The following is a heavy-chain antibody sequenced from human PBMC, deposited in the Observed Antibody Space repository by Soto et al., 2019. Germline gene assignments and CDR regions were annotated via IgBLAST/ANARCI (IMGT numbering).Heavy chain of an antibody. J-gene: IGHJ3*02. D-gene: IGHD5-18*01. CDR3: ARESGSYGAFDI. Sequence: GESLKISCAASGFTFSSYWMSWVRQAPGKGLEWVANIKQDGSEKYYVDSVKGRFTISRDNAKNSLYLQMNSLRAEDTAVYYCARESGSYGAFDIWGQGTMVTVSS. CDR1: GFTFSSYW. V-gene: IGHV3-7*03. CDR2: IKQDGSEK.